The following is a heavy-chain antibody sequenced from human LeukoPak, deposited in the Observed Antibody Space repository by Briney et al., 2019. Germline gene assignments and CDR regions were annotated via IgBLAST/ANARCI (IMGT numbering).Heavy chain of an antibody. D-gene: IGHD5-18*01. CDR2: IYYSGST. V-gene: IGHV4-59*01. J-gene: IGHJ4*02. CDR1: GGSISSYY. CDR3: ARYTAMVIDY. Sequence: SETLSLTCTVSGGSISSYYWSWIRQPPGKGLEWIGYIYYSGSTNYNPSLKSRVTISVDTSKNQFSLKLSSVIAADTAVYYCARYTAMVIDYWGQGTLVTVSS.